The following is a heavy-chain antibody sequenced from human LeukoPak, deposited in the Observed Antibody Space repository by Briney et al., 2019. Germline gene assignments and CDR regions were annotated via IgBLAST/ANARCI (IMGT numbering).Heavy chain of an antibody. Sequence: PGGSLRLSCAASGFTFSSYAMSWVRQAPGKGLECVSAISGSGGSTYYADSVKGRFTISRDNSKNTLYLQMNSLRAEDTAVYYCAKVSAGSGSYPAGPNFDYWGQGTLVTVSS. V-gene: IGHV3-23*01. CDR1: GFTFSSYA. CDR3: AKVSAGSGSYPAGPNFDY. CDR2: ISGSGGST. D-gene: IGHD1-26*01. J-gene: IGHJ4*02.